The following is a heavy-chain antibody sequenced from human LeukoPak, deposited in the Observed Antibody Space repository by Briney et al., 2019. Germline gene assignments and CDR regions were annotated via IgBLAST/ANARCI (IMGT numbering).Heavy chain of an antibody. CDR1: GFTFSSYE. Sequence: GGSLRLSCAASGFTFSSYEMKWVRQAPGKGLEWVSYISSSGSTIYYADSVKGRFTISRDKAKNSLYLQMNRLRAEDTAVYFCANGIYSYYLWGQGTLVTVSS. J-gene: IGHJ1*01. D-gene: IGHD5-18*01. CDR2: ISSSGSTI. CDR3: ANGIYSYYL. V-gene: IGHV3-48*03.